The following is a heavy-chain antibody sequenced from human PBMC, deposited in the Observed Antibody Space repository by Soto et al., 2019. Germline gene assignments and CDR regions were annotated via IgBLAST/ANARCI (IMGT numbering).Heavy chain of an antibody. D-gene: IGHD3-10*01. V-gene: IGHV3-33*01. Sequence: QVQLVESGGGVVQPGRSLRLSCAASGFTFSSYGMHWVRQAPGKGLEWMAVIWYDGSNKYYADSVKGRFTISRDNSKNTLYLQMNSLRAEDTAVYYCARDTHGSGSYYVYWGQGTLVTVSS. J-gene: IGHJ4*02. CDR2: IWYDGSNK. CDR1: GFTFSSYG. CDR3: ARDTHGSGSYYVY.